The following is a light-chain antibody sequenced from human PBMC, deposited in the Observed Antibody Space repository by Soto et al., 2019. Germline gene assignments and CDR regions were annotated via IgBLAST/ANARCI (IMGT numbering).Light chain of an antibody. CDR1: QAIRNF. Sequence: DIQMTQSPTSLSASVGDRVTITCRASQAIRNFVAWYQQKPGKAPKLLIYAASTLQSGVPSQFSGSGSGTDFTLTINSLQPEDVATYSCQKYSSVPVFGPGTKVEIK. CDR2: AAS. V-gene: IGKV1-27*01. J-gene: IGKJ3*01. CDR3: QKYSSVPV.